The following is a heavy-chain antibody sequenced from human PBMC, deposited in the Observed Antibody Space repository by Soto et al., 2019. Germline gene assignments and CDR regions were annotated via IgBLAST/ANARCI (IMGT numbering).Heavy chain of an antibody. CDR2: ISYDGSNK. CDR1: GFTFSSYA. Sequence: QVQLVESGGGVVQPGRSLRLSCAASGFTFSSYAMHWVRQAPGKGLEWVAVISYDGSNKYYADSVKGRFTISRDNSKNTLYLQMNSLRAEDTAVYYCARDSPIVKQQLYWFDPWGQGTLVTVSS. D-gene: IGHD6-13*01. CDR3: ARDSPIVKQQLYWFDP. V-gene: IGHV3-30-3*01. J-gene: IGHJ5*02.